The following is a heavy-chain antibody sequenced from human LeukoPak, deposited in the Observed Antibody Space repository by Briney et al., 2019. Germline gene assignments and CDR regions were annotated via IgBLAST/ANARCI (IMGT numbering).Heavy chain of an antibody. D-gene: IGHD1-1*01. CDR3: ARGGWNDAFDY. J-gene: IGHJ4*02. CDR1: GFTISSNY. V-gene: IGHV3-66*01. Sequence: GGSLRLSCAASGFTISSNYMSWVRQAPGKGLEWVSVIYSGGSTYYADPVKGRFTISRDNAKNSLYLQMNSLRAEDTAVYYCARGGWNDAFDYWGQGTLVTVSS. CDR2: IYSGGST.